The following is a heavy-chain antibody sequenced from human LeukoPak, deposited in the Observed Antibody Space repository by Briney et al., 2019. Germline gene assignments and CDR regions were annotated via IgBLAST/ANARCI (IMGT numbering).Heavy chain of an antibody. J-gene: IGHJ4*02. V-gene: IGHV4-59*08. CDR3: ARLNNWYFDY. CDR2: IYYSGST. D-gene: IGHD1-20*01. CDR1: GGSISSYY. Sequence: SETLSLTCTVSGGSISSYYWSWIRQPPGKGLEWIGYIYYSGSTNYNPSLKSRVTTSVDTSKNQFSLKLSSVTAADTAVYYCARLNNWYFDYWGQGTLVTVSS.